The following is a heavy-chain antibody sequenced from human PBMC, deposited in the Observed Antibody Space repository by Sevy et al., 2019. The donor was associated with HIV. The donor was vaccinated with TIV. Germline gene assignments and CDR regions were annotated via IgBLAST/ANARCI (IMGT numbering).Heavy chain of an antibody. CDR2: IKQDGSEK. D-gene: IGHD3-10*01. J-gene: IGHJ4*02. CDR3: ARDFTLAYYYGSGRQYYFDY. CDR1: GFTFSSYW. V-gene: IGHV3-7*03. Sequence: GGSLRLSCAASGFTFSSYWMSWVRQAPGKGLEWVANIKQDGSEKYYVDSVKGRFTISRDNAKNSLYLQMNSLRAEDTAVYYCARDFTLAYYYGSGRQYYFDYRGQGTLVTVSS.